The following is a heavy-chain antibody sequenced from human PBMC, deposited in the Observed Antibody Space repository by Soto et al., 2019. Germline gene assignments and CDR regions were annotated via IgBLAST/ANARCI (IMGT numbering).Heavy chain of an antibody. CDR3: ARDVPPRYCTNGVCKHGWFDP. Sequence: ASVKVSCKASGYTLTSYGISWVRQAPGQGLEWMGWISAYNGNTNYAQKLQGRVTMTTDTSTSTAYMELRSLRSDDTAVYYCARDVPPRYCTNGVCKHGWFDPWGQGTLVTV. J-gene: IGHJ5*02. V-gene: IGHV1-18*04. CDR2: ISAYNGNT. D-gene: IGHD2-8*01. CDR1: GYTLTSYG.